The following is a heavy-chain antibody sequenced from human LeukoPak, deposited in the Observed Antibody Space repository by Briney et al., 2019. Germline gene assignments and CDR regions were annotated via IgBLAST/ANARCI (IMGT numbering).Heavy chain of an antibody. CDR1: GFTFSNYG. CDR2: IRYDGNNK. V-gene: IGHV3-30*02. J-gene: IGHJ4*02. CDR3: ARDHRYWTYAGSGSYCLYY. Sequence: PGGSLRLSCAASGFTFSNYGMHWVRQAPGKGLEWVAFIRYDGNNKDYGDSVKGRFTISRDDSKKTLYLEMNSLRAEDTAVYYCARDHRYWTYAGSGSYCLYYWGQGTLVTVSS. D-gene: IGHD3-10*01.